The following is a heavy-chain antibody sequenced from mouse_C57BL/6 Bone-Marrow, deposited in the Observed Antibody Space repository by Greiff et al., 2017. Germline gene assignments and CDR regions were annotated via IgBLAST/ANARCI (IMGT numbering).Heavy chain of an antibody. Sequence: VQLQQSGPVLVKPGASVKMSCKASGYTFTDYYMNWVKQSHGKSLEWIGVINPYNGGTSYNQKFKGKATLTVDKSSSTAYMELNSLTSEDSAVYYCARIYDYYFDYWGQGTTLTVSS. V-gene: IGHV1-19*01. D-gene: IGHD2-3*01. CDR3: ARIYDYYFDY. CDR2: INPYNGGT. J-gene: IGHJ2*01. CDR1: GYTFTDYY.